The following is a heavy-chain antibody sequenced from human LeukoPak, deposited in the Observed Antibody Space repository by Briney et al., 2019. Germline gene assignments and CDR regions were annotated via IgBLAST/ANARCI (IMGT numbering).Heavy chain of an antibody. CDR2: IYHSGST. Sequence: SETLSLTCAVSGYSISSGYYWGWIRQPPGKGLEWIGRIYHSGSTYYNPSLKSRVTISVDTSKNQFSLKLSSVTAADTAVYYCARGAAPSYMDVWGKGTTVTVSS. J-gene: IGHJ6*03. D-gene: IGHD6-6*01. V-gene: IGHV4-38-2*01. CDR1: GYSISSGYY. CDR3: ARGAAPSYMDV.